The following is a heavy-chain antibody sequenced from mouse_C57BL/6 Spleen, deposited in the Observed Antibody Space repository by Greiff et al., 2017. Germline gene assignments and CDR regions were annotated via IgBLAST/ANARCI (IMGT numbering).Heavy chain of an antibody. J-gene: IGHJ2*01. CDR1: GYTFTSYW. Sequence: QVQLQQPGAELVKPGASVKLSCKASGYTFTSYWMHWVKQRPGQGLEWIGMIHPNSGSTNYNEKFKSKATLTVDKSSSAAYMQLSSLTSEDSAVYYCARDYGSSPFDYWGQGTTLTVSS. CDR2: IHPNSGST. V-gene: IGHV1-64*01. CDR3: ARDYGSSPFDY. D-gene: IGHD1-1*01.